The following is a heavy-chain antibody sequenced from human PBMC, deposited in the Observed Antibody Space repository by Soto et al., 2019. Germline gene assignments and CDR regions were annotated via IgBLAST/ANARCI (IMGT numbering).Heavy chain of an antibody. CDR1: GVSISSGDYY. J-gene: IGHJ4*02. Sequence: SETLSLTCTVSGVSISSGDYYWSWIRQPPGKGLEWIGYIYYSENTYSNPSLKSRVAISGDTSKNQFSLKLSSVTAADTAVYYCARAGGLGAVAVDYWGQGTLVTVSS. D-gene: IGHD6-19*01. CDR3: ARAGGLGAVAVDY. CDR2: IYYSENT. V-gene: IGHV4-30-4*01.